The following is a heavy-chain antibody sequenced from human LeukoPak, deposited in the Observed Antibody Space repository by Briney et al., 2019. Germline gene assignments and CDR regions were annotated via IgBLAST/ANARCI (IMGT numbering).Heavy chain of an antibody. V-gene: IGHV3-30*02. D-gene: IGHD1-1*01. CDR1: GFTFSSYG. CDR3: AKDPGHLDYYYYYMDV. Sequence: PGGSLRLSCAASGFTFSSYGMHWVRQAPGKGLEWVAFIRYDGSNKYYADSVKGRFTISRDNSKNTLYLQMNSLRAEDTAVYYCAKDPGHLDYYYYYMDVWGKGTTVTISS. CDR2: IRYDGSNK. J-gene: IGHJ6*03.